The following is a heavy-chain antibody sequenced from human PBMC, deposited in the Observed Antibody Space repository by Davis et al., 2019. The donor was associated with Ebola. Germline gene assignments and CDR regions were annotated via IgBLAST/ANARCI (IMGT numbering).Heavy chain of an antibody. CDR3: AKRIAVAGTHGMDV. J-gene: IGHJ6*02. Sequence: GESLKISCAASGFTFSSYDMHWVRQATGKGLEWVSAIGTAGDTYYPGSVKGRFTISRDNSKNTLYLQMNSLRAEDTAVYYCAKRIAVAGTHGMDVWGQGTTVTVSS. D-gene: IGHD6-19*01. V-gene: IGHV3-13*01. CDR1: GFTFSSYD. CDR2: IGTAGDT.